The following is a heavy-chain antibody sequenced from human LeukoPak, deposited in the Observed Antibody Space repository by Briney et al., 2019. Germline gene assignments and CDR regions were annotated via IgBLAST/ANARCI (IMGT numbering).Heavy chain of an antibody. CDR3: ARGGDSYDHSGHIDY. CDR2: IYYSGNT. J-gene: IGHJ4*02. V-gene: IGHV4-59*01. D-gene: IGHD3-22*01. Sequence: SETLSLTCTVSGGSISTYYWSWIRQPPGKGLEWIGYIYYSGNTKYNPSLKSRVTISVDTSKNQFSLKLTSVTAADTAVYYCARGGDSYDHSGHIDYWGQGTLVTVSS. CDR1: GGSISTYY.